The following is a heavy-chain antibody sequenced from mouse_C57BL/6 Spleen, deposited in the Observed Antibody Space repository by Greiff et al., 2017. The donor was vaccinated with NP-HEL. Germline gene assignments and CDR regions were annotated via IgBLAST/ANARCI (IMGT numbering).Heavy chain of an antibody. D-gene: IGHD1-1*01. CDR2: IDPSDSYT. CDR3: ARGGYGSGFDY. CDR1: GYTFTSYW. Sequence: VQLQQPGAELVRPGTSVKLSCKASGYTFTSYWMHWVKQRPGQGLEWIGVIDPSDSYTNYNQKFKGKATLTVDTSSSTAYMQLSSLTSEDSAVYYCARGGYGSGFDYWGQGTTLTVSS. V-gene: IGHV1-59*01. J-gene: IGHJ2*01.